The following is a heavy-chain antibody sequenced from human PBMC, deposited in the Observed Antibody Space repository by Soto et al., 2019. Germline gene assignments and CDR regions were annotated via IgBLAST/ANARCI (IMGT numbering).Heavy chain of an antibody. D-gene: IGHD2-15*01. V-gene: IGHV2-5*02. Sequence: QITLKESGPPLVRPAQPLTLTCAFSGFSLTTTRMGVAWIRQPPGKVLEWLALIYWDDDKRYSTSLPNRLTVSKDTPTYRVVLTITNITPDDTCTYFCSQPSDGVLLSFDRWGPGTLVTVSS. CDR2: IYWDDDK. CDR3: SQPSDGVLLSFDR. J-gene: IGHJ4*02. CDR1: GFSLTTTRMG.